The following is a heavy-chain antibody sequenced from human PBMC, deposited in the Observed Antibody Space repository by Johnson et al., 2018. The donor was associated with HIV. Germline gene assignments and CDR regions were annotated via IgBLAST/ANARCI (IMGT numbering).Heavy chain of an antibody. CDR1: GFTFSSYW. V-gene: IGHV3-30*03. CDR3: ARIVRMTTVVIGDAFDI. J-gene: IGHJ3*02. D-gene: IGHD4-23*01. CDR2: ISYDGSNK. Sequence: QVQLVESGGGVVQPGRSLRLSCAASGFTFSSYWMSWVRQAPGKGLEWVAVISYDGSNKYYADSVKGRFTISRDNSKNTLYLQMNSLRAEDTAVYYCARIVRMTTVVIGDAFDIWGQGTMVTVSS.